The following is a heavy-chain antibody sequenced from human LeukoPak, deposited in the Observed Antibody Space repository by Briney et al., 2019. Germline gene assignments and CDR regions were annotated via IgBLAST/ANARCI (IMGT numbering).Heavy chain of an antibody. J-gene: IGHJ4*02. V-gene: IGHV4-34*01. CDR1: GGSFCGYY. CDR2: INHSGST. D-gene: IGHD3-22*01. CDR3: ARLPYYYDSSGYYYFSFDY. Sequence: SETLSLTCAVYGGSFCGYYWSWIRQPPGKGLEWIGEINHSGSTNYNPSLKSRVTISVDTSKNQFSLKLSSVTAADTAVYYCARLPYYYDSSGYYYFSFDYWGQGTLVTVSS.